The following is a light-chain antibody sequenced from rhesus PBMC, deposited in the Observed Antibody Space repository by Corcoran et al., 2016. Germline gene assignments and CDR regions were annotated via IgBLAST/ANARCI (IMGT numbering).Light chain of an antibody. CDR3: QQHNSHPYS. CDR1: QTISSY. V-gene: IGKV1-44*02. Sequence: DIQMTQSPSSLSASVGDRVTITCRASQTISSYLAWYQQKPGKVPKLLIYAASSLESGVPSRFSGSGSGTEFTLTISSLQPEDFATYYCQQHNSHPYSVGQGTKVEI. CDR2: AAS. J-gene: IGKJ2*01.